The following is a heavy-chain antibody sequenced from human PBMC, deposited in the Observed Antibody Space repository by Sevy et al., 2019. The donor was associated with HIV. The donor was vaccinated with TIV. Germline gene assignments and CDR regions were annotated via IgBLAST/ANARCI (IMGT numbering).Heavy chain of an antibody. CDR2: ISYEGTDT. Sequence: GGSLRLSCAVSGFAFSSHDMHWVRQAPGKGLEWVAVISYEGTDTFYAASVEGRLTISRDNSKNMLSLQINSLRPEDTAVYFCARDGGYSIKWYPLYWGHGTLVTVSS. CDR3: ARDGGYSIKWYPLY. V-gene: IGHV3-30-3*01. D-gene: IGHD6-13*01. J-gene: IGHJ4*01. CDR1: GFAFSSHD.